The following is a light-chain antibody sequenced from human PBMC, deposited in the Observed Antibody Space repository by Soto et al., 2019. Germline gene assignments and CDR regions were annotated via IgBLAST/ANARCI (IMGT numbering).Light chain of an antibody. V-gene: IGLV4-69*01. CDR2: LNSDGSH. CDR3: QTWGTGIPWV. CDR1: SGHSNYT. Sequence: QAVLTQSPSASASLGASVKLTCTLSSGHSNYTIAWHQQQPEKGPRYLMHLNSDGSHKKGDGIPDRFSGSSSGAERYLTISSLQSEDEADYYCQTWGTGIPWVFGGGTKVTVL. J-gene: IGLJ3*02.